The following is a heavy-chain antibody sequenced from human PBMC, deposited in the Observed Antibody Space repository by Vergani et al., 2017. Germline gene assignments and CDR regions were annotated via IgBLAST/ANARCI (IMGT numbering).Heavy chain of an antibody. D-gene: IGHD1-14*01. CDR3: AKVYNICEALHY. J-gene: IGHJ4*02. CDR2: IAYNGGRT. Sequence: EVRLLESGGGLVQPGGSLRLSCAASGFTFNIYAMSWVRQAPGKGVEWVSTIAYNGGRTYYADSGTGRYTIARDNSKNTLFLQLKTLRAEDTGVYYCAKVYNICEALHYWVQGTLGAVSS. CDR1: GFTFNIYA. V-gene: IGHV3-23*01.